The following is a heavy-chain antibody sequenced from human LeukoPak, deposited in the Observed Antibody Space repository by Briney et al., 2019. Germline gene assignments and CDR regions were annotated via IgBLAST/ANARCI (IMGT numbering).Heavy chain of an antibody. J-gene: IGHJ4*02. CDR1: GGSFSGYY. V-gene: IGHV4-34*01. CDR3: ARDRGAGAVAGNFDY. CDR2: INHSGST. Sequence: SETLSLTCAVYGGSFSGYYWSWIRQPPGKGLEWIGEINHSGSTNYNPSLKSRVTISVDTSKNQFSLKLSSVTAADTAVYYCARDRGAGAVAGNFDYWGQGSLVTVSS. D-gene: IGHD6-19*01.